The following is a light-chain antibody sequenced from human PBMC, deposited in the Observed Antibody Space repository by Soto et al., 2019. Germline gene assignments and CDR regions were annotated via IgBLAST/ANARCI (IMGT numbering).Light chain of an antibody. Sequence: EIVMTQSPATLSVSPGDGATLSCRASQSVTSNLAWYQHKPGQAPRLLIYGASTRATGIPARFSGSVSGTEFTLTISSLQSEDFAIYYCQQYNAWPPRYTVGQGTKLEI. CDR3: QQYNAWPPRYT. J-gene: IGKJ2*01. CDR1: QSVTSN. V-gene: IGKV3-15*01. CDR2: GAS.